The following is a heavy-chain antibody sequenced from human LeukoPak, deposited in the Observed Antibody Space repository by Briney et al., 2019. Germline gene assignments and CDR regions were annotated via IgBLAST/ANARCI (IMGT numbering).Heavy chain of an antibody. J-gene: IGHJ6*02. CDR1: GFTFSTYW. CDR2: IKQDGSEK. CDR3: ASTTLAGSRDV. D-gene: IGHD3-3*02. V-gene: IGHV3-7*01. Sequence: GGSLRLSCVGYGFTFSTYWMSWVRQAPGKGLEWVANIKQDGSEKYYVDSVKGRFTISRDNAKNSLYLQMNSLRAEDTAVYYCASTTLAGSRDVWGQGTTVTVSS.